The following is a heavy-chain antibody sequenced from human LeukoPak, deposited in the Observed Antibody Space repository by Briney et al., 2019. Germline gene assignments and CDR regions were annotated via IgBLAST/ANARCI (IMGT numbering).Heavy chain of an antibody. D-gene: IGHD3-3*01. CDR1: GGSISSYY. CDR2: IYYSGST. Sequence: SETLSLTCTVSGGSISSYYWSWIRQPPGKGLEWIGYIYYSGSTNYNPSLKSRVTISVDTSKNQFSLKLSSVTAADTAVYYCASSTYYDFWSGYPFDYWGRGTLVTVSS. V-gene: IGHV4-59*01. J-gene: IGHJ4*02. CDR3: ASSTYYDFWSGYPFDY.